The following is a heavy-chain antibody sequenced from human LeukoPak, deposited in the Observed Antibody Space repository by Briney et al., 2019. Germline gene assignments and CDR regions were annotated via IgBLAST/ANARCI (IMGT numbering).Heavy chain of an antibody. CDR1: GFTFNDYA. J-gene: IGHJ4*02. CDR2: ITINGGRT. V-gene: IGHV3-23*01. CDR3: AKDRGSGWFGSDY. Sequence: GGSLRLSCAASGFTFNDYAMNWVRQAPGKGLEWVSGITINGGRTYYADSVKGRFTISRDNSKNTLNLQMNSLRAEDTAVYYCAKDRGSGWFGSDYWGQGTLVTVSS. D-gene: IGHD6-19*01.